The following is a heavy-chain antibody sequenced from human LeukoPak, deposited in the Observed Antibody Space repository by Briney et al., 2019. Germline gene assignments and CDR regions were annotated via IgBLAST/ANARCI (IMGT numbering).Heavy chain of an antibody. V-gene: IGHV1-58*01. CDR2: IVVGSGNT. Sequence: SVKVSCKASGFTFTSSAVQWVRQARGQRLEGIGWIVVGSGNTNYAQKFQERVTITRDMSTSTAYMELSSLRSEDTAVYYCAALGLGYCSGGSCYRDAFDIWGQGTMVTVSS. CDR3: AALGLGYCSGGSCYRDAFDI. D-gene: IGHD2-15*01. J-gene: IGHJ3*02. CDR1: GFTFTSSA.